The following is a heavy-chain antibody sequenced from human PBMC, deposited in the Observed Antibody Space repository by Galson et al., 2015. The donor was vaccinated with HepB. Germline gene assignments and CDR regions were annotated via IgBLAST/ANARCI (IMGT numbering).Heavy chain of an antibody. CDR1: GYTFTGYY. J-gene: IGHJ4*02. CDR3: ARGGDYYNSKRPIDY. V-gene: IGHV1-2*06. Sequence: SVKVSCKASGYTFTGYYMHWVRQAPGQGLEWMGRINPNSGGTNYAQKFQGRVTISLDTSKNQFSLKLNSVTAADTAVYYCARGGDYYNSKRPIDYWGQGTLVTVSS. CDR2: INPNSGGT. D-gene: IGHD3-22*01.